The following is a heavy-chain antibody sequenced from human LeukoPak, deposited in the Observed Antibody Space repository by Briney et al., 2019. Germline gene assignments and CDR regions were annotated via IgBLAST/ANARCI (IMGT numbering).Heavy chain of an antibody. CDR3: ATHAYYGSGSPRDNWFDP. CDR1: GGSISSNSYY. Sequence: SETLSLTCAVSGGSISSNSYYWGWIRQPPGKGLEWIGSIDYSGRTYYNPSLKSRVTISVDTSKNQFSLKLSSVAAADTAVYYCATHAYYGSGSPRDNWFDPWGQGTLVTVSS. CDR2: IDYSGRT. D-gene: IGHD3-10*01. V-gene: IGHV4-39*07. J-gene: IGHJ5*02.